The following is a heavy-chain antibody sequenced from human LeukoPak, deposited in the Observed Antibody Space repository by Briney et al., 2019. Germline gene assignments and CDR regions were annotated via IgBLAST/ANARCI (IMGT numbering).Heavy chain of an antibody. D-gene: IGHD2-2*01. CDR1: GFDFSNYW. Sequence: GGALGLAFGASGFDFSNYWMTWGRPAPGKGEGWVANKNRDGSEKYYVDSLKGRFPISRDNAEKSLYLQMNSLKVEDTAVYYCKVLTVPDVIQVYGMDVWGQGTTVIVSS. CDR3: KVLTVPDVIQVYGMDV. CDR2: KNRDGSEK. J-gene: IGHJ6*02. V-gene: IGHV3-7*01.